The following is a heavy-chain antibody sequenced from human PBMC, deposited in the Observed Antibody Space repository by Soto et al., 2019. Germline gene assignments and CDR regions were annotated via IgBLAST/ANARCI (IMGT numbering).Heavy chain of an antibody. Sequence: QVQLQESGPGLVKPSETLSLTCTVSGGSISSYYWSWIRQPPGKGLEWIGYIYYSGSTNYNPSLEGRVTIPVDTSQNPFSLTLRSVTAAATAVYYCASLWGWSVDYWGQGTLVTVSS. V-gene: IGHV4-59*08. CDR2: IYYSGST. CDR3: ASLWGWSVDY. J-gene: IGHJ4*02. D-gene: IGHD3-16*01. CDR1: GGSISSYY.